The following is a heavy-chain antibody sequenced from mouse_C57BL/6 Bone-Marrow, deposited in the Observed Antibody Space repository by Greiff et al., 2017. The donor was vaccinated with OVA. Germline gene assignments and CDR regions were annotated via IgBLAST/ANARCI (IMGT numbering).Heavy chain of an antibody. CDR2: ISTGGGST. CDR3: ARLDAMDY. Sequence: EVQLVESGGGLVQPGGSLKLSCAASGFTFSDFYMYWIRQTPEKRLEWVAYISTGGGSTYYPDTVKGRFTISRDNAKNTLYLQMSRLRSEDTAMYYCARLDAMDYWGQGTSGTVSS. V-gene: IGHV5-12*01. CDR1: GFTFSDFY. J-gene: IGHJ4*01.